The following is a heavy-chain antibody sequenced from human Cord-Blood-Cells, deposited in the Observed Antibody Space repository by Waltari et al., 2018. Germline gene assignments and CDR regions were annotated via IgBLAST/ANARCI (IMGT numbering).Heavy chain of an antibody. J-gene: IGHJ4*02. V-gene: IGHV1-18*01. CDR3: ARGRVGATRGDFDY. CDR1: GYTFTSNG. Sequence: QVQLVQSGAEVKKPGASVKVSCKASGYTFTSNGIRWVRQAPEQGLEWMGWSSANNVNTTYAQQLRGRGTVTTDRSTTTDDMELRGQIAGDTAVYYWARGRVGATRGDFDYWGQGTLVTVS. D-gene: IGHD1-26*01. CDR2: SSANNVNT.